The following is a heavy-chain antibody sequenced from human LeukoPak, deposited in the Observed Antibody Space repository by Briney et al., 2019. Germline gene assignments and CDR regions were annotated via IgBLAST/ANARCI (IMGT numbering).Heavy chain of an antibody. CDR1: GFTVSSNY. CDR3: ARLDRSDYYDSSGWSRYYYYGMDV. V-gene: IGHV3-66*04. Sequence: GGSLRLSCAASGFTVSSNYMSWVRQAPGKGLGWVSVIYSGGSTYYADSVKGRFTISRDNSKNTLYLQMNSLRAEDTAVYYCARLDRSDYYDSSGWSRYYYYGMDVWGQGTTVTVSS. CDR2: IYSGGST. J-gene: IGHJ6*02. D-gene: IGHD3-22*01.